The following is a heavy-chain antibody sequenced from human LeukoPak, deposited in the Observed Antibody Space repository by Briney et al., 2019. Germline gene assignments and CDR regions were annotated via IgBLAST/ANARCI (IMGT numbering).Heavy chain of an antibody. CDR1: GGSISSGGYY. V-gene: IGHV4-31*03. D-gene: IGHD3-22*01. CDR2: IYYSGST. Sequence: SETLSPTCTVSGGSISSGGYYWSWIRQHPGKGLEWIGYIYYSGSTYYNPSLKSRVTISVDTSKNQFSLKLSSVTAADTAVYYCARDISGYWYFDYWGQGTLVTVSS. CDR3: ARDISGYWYFDY. J-gene: IGHJ4*02.